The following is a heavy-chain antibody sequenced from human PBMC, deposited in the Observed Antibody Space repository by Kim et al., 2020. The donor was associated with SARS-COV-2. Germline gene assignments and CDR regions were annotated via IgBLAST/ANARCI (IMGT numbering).Heavy chain of an antibody. D-gene: IGHD2-2*01. Sequence: GGSLRLSCAASGFTFSSYAMSWVRQAPGKGLEWVSAISGSGGSTYYADSVKGRFTISRDNSKNTLYLQMNSLRAEDTAVYYCAKLCTSCYLVGYFDYWGQGTLVTVSS. CDR3: AKLCTSCYLVGYFDY. CDR2: ISGSGGST. V-gene: IGHV3-23*01. CDR1: GFTFSSYA. J-gene: IGHJ4*02.